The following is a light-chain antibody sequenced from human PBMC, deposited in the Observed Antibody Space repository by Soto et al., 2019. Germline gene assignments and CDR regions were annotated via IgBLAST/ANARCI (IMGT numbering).Light chain of an antibody. CDR1: QSVSNN. J-gene: IGKJ1*01. Sequence: EIVMTQSPATLSVSPGERATLSCRASQSVSNNLAWYQKKPGQAPRLLIYGASTRAPGIPAQFSGSGSGTEFTLTISSLQSEDFAVYYCQQYNDWWTFVQGTRVEIK. CDR3: QQYNDWWT. V-gene: IGKV3-15*01. CDR2: GAS.